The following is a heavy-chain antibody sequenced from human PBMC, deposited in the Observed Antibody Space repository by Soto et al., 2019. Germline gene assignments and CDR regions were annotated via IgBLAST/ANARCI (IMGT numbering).Heavy chain of an antibody. J-gene: IGHJ2*01. Sequence: GGSLRLSCAASGFTFSSYWMSWVRQAPGKGLEWVANIKQDGSEKYYVDSVKGRFTISRDNAKNSLYLQMNSLRAEDTAVYYCARVWDFSLYWYFDLWGRGTLVTVSS. CDR3: ARVWDFSLYWYFDL. V-gene: IGHV3-7*03. CDR2: IKQDGSEK. D-gene: IGHD1-26*01. CDR1: GFTFSSYW.